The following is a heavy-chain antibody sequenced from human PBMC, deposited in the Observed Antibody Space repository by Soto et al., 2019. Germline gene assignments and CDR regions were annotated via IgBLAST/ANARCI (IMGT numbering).Heavy chain of an antibody. CDR2: ISAYNGNT. V-gene: IGHV1-18*01. CDR1: GYTVTSYG. D-gene: IGHD6-19*01. Sequence: ASVKVSCKASGYTVTSYGISWVRQAPGQGLEWMGWISAYNGNTNYAQKLQGRVTMTTDTSTSTAYMELRSLRSDDTAVYYCAREDRIAVANYYYYGMDVWGQGTTVTVSS. CDR3: AREDRIAVANYYYYGMDV. J-gene: IGHJ6*02.